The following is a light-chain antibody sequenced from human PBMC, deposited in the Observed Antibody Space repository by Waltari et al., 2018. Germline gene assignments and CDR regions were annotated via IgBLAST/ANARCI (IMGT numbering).Light chain of an antibody. CDR2: EVS. V-gene: IGLV2-23*02. CDR1: SSAVGSYNL. J-gene: IGLJ2*01. CDR3: CSYAGSSTYVV. Sequence: QSALTQPASVSGSPGPSITISCTGTSSAVGSYNLVSWYQQHPGKAPKLMIYEVSKRHSGVSNRFSGSKSGNTASLTISGLQAEDEADYYCCSYAGSSTYVVFGGGTKLTVL.